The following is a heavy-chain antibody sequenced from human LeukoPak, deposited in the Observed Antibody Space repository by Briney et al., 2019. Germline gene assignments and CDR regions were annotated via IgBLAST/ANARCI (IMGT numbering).Heavy chain of an antibody. CDR2: ISAYNGNT. CDR1: GYTFTSYG. J-gene: IGHJ6*02. CDR3: ARDGRGSYGSGSEIYYYYYGMDV. Sequence: ASVKVSYKASGYTFTSYGISRVRQAPGQGLEWMGWISAYNGNTNYAQKLQGRVTMTTDTSTSTAYMELRSLRSDDTAVYYCARDGRGSYGSGSEIYYYYYGMDVWGQGTTVTVSS. V-gene: IGHV1-18*01. D-gene: IGHD3-10*01.